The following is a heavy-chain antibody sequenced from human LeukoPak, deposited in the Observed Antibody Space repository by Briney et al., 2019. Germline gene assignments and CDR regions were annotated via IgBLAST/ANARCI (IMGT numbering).Heavy chain of an antibody. CDR1: GFTFSIHW. D-gene: IGHD3-22*01. CDR3: ARAIYYDSSGYYW. Sequence: PGGSLRLSCAASGFTFSIHWMHWVRQAPGKGLVWVSRINDDGTTKYADSVKGRFTISRDNSKNTLYLQMNSLRAEDTAVYYCARAIYYDSSGYYWWGQGTLVTVSS. V-gene: IGHV3-74*03. CDR2: INDDGTT. J-gene: IGHJ4*02.